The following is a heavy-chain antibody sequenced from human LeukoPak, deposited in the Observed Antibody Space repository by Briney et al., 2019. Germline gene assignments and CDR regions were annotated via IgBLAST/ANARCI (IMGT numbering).Heavy chain of an antibody. CDR2: VYYSGST. Sequence: LETLSLTCTVSGGSISSYYWSWIRQPPGKGLEWIGYVYYSGSTNYNPSLKSRVTISVDTSKNQFSLKLSSVTAADTAVYYCARVGGSYYYESWGQGTMVTVSS. CDR1: GGSISSYY. D-gene: IGHD3-22*01. V-gene: IGHV4-59*12. CDR3: ARVGGSYYYES. J-gene: IGHJ3*01.